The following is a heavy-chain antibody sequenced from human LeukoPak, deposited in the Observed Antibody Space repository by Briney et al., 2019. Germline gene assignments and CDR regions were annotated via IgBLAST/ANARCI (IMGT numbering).Heavy chain of an antibody. V-gene: IGHV3-30*03. D-gene: IGHD6-13*01. CDR2: ISYDGSNK. J-gene: IGHJ4*02. Sequence: PGGSLRLSCVTSGFSFSNYGMPWVRQAPGKGLEWVAVISYDGSNKYYADSVKGRFTISRDNSKNTLYLQMNSLRAEDTAVYYCARENSSSWVFDYWGQGTLVTVSS. CDR1: GFSFSNYG. CDR3: ARENSSSWVFDY.